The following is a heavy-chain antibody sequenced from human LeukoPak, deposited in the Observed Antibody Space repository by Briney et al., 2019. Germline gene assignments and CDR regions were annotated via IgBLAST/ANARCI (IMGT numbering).Heavy chain of an antibody. CDR2: ISTSSSTI. J-gene: IGHJ5*02. V-gene: IGHV3-48*02. CDR1: GFTFSSCR. CDR3: ATQPSITMRFRP. Sequence: GGSLRLSCAASGFTFSSCRMNWVGQAPGKGLEGVSYISTSSSTIYYADSVKGRFTISRDNAKNSLYLQMNSLRDEDTAVYYCATQPSITMRFRPWGQGNVVTASS. D-gene: IGHD3-3*01.